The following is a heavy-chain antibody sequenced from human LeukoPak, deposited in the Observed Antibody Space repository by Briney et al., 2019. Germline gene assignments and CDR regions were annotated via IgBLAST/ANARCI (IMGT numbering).Heavy chain of an antibody. CDR1: GGSTSSSSYY. V-gene: IGHV4-39*01. Sequence: SETLSLTCTVSGGSTSSSSYYWGWIRQPPGKGLEWIGSIYYRGSTYYNPSLKSRVTISVDTSKNQFSLKLSSVTAADTAVYYCARGEVRYFDWLFTRNEPPTYYFDYWGQGTLVTVSS. J-gene: IGHJ4*02. CDR3: ARGEVRYFDWLFTRNEPPTYYFDY. CDR2: IYYRGST. D-gene: IGHD3-9*01.